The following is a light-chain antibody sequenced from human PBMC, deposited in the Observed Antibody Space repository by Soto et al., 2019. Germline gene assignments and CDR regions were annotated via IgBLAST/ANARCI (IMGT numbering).Light chain of an antibody. CDR1: SSDVGAYDS. V-gene: IGLV2-14*03. Sequence: QSALTQPASVPGSPGQSIAISCTGTSSDVGAYDSVCWYQQHPGKAPKLIIFGVSNRPSGVSNRFSGHKSGNTASLTISGLQAEDEADYYCSSYTGDSSYVFGTGTKVTVL. CDR3: SSYTGDSSYV. CDR2: GVS. J-gene: IGLJ1*01.